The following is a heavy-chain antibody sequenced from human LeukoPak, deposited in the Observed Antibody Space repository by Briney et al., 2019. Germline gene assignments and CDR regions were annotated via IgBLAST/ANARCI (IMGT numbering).Heavy chain of an antibody. CDR1: GYTFTGYY. J-gene: IGHJ4*02. D-gene: IGHD3-3*01. CDR2: INPNSGGT. Sequence: VASVKVSCKASGYTFTGYYMHWVRQAPGQGLEWMGWINPNSGGTNYAQKFQGRVTMTRDTSISTAYMELSRLRSDDTAVYYCARDRDDWSFLIDYWGQGTLVTASS. CDR3: ARDRDDWSFLIDY. V-gene: IGHV1-2*02.